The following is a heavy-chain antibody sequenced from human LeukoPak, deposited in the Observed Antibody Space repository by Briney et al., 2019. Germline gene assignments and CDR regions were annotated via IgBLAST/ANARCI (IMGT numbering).Heavy chain of an antibody. D-gene: IGHD6-19*01. V-gene: IGHV4-39*01. J-gene: IGHJ4*02. CDR2: IYYSGST. Sequence: PSETLSLTCTVSGGSISSSSYYWGWIRQPPGKGLEWIGSIYYSGSTYYNPSLKSRVTISVDTSKNQLSLKLSSVTAADTAVYYCARQSPGIAVVLYYFDYWGQGTLVTVSS. CDR1: GGSISSSSYY. CDR3: ARQSPGIAVVLYYFDY.